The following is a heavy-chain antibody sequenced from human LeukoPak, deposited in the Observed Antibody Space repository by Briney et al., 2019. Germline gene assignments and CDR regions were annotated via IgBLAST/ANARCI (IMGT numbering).Heavy chain of an antibody. CDR3: ARHRRYYGSGSYYQATFDY. CDR1: GGSFSGYY. CDR2: INHSGST. J-gene: IGHJ4*02. V-gene: IGHV4-34*01. D-gene: IGHD3-10*01. Sequence: SEPLSLTCAVYGGSFSGYYWSWIRKPPGKGLEWIGEINHSGSTNYNPSLKSRVTISVDTSKNQFSLKLSSVTAADTAVYYCARHRRYYGSGSYYQATFDYWGQGTLVTVSS.